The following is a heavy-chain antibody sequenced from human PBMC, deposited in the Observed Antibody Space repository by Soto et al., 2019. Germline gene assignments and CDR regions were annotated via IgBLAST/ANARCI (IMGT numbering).Heavy chain of an antibody. CDR3: ARVVMSSSSYFDY. J-gene: IGHJ4*02. V-gene: IGHV4-34*01. CDR2: INHSGST. CDR1: GGSFSGYY. Sequence: SETLSLTCAVYGGSFSGYYWSWIRQPPGKGLEWIGEINHSGSTNYNPSLKSRVTISVDTSKNQFSLKLSSVTAADTAVYYCARVVMSSSSYFDYWGQGTLVTVSS. D-gene: IGHD6-13*01.